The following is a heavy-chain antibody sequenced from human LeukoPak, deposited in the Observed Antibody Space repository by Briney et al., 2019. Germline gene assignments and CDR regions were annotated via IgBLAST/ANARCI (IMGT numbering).Heavy chain of an antibody. CDR3: AKVLREARPDFDY. J-gene: IGHJ4*02. D-gene: IGHD6-6*01. Sequence: GGSLRLSCEASGFSFSSSWMHWVRQAPGKGLVWVSRINKDGRTINYADSVKGRFTISRDNAKNTLYLQMNSLRAEDTAVYYCAKVLREARPDFDYWGQGTLVTVSS. CDR1: GFSFSSSW. CDR2: INKDGRTI. V-gene: IGHV3-74*01.